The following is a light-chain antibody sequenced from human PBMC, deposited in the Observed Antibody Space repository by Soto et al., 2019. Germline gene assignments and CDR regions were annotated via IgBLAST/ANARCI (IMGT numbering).Light chain of an antibody. J-gene: IGKJ4*01. CDR1: QSVNSV. Sequence: EIVLTQSPATLSLSPGDKATLSCRASQSVNSVLAWYQQKPGQAPRLLIYDASNRAAGIPARFSGSGSGTDFTLTISSLEPEGFAVYYCQQRYNWLTFGGGTKLEIK. V-gene: IGKV3-11*01. CDR2: DAS. CDR3: QQRYNWLT.